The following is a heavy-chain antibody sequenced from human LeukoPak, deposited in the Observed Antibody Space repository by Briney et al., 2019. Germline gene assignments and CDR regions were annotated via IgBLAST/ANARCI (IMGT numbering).Heavy chain of an antibody. CDR2: VYYTGST. CDR3: ARGAMATTPFFDY. D-gene: IGHD5-24*01. J-gene: IGHJ4*02. V-gene: IGHV4-59*01. CDR1: GGSISNYY. Sequence: PSETLSLTCPVSGGSISNYYYWTWIRPPPGKGLEWIGYVYYTGSTNFNPSLKSRVTMSLDTSRNQFSLKLTSLTAADTAVYYCARGAMATTPFFDYWGQGTPVTVSS.